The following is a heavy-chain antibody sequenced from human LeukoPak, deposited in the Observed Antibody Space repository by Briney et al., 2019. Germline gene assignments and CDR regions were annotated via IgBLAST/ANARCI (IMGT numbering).Heavy chain of an antibody. CDR2: ISGSGGTI. CDR3: AKDRKYFDL. Sequence: GGSLRLSCGASGFTFNSYAMTWVRQAPGKGLEWVSAISGSGGTIYYADSVKGRFTISRDNSKNTLYLQMNSLRAEDTAVYYCAKDRKYFDLWGRGTLVTVSS. V-gene: IGHV3-23*01. CDR1: GFTFNSYA. D-gene: IGHD1-14*01. J-gene: IGHJ2*01.